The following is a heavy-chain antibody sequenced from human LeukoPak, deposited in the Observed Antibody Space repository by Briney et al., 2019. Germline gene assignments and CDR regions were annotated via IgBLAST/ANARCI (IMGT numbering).Heavy chain of an antibody. V-gene: IGHV1-58*01. CDR1: GFTFTSSA. J-gene: IGHJ6*03. CDR3: AAGNDGSSSWSDYYYYYMDV. CDR2: IVVGSGNT. Sequence: GASVKVSCKASGFTFTSSAVQWVRQARGQRLEWIGWIVVGSGNTNYAQKFQERVTITRDMSTSTAYMELSSLRSEDTAVYYCAAGNDGSSSWSDYYYYYMDVWGKGTTVTVSS. D-gene: IGHD6-13*01.